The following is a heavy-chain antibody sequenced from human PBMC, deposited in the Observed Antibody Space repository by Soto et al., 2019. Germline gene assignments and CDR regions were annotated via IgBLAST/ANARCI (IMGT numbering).Heavy chain of an antibody. CDR3: ARIPCGNYYTVNFLDP. V-gene: IGHV2-70*01. J-gene: IGHJ5*02. D-gene: IGHD3-22*01. CDR1: GFSLTTNGMC. CDR2: IDWDDNT. Sequence: ASGPTLVNPTQTLTLTCTFSGFSLTTNGMCLSWIRQPPEKALEWLALIDWDDNTYYSTSLNNRLTLSKDTSKNQVVLLVRHMGPVDTATYYCARIPCGNYYTVNFLDPWGQGIPVTVSS.